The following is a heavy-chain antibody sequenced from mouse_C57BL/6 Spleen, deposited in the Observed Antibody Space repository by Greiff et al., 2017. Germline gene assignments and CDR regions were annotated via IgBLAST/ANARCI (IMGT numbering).Heavy chain of an antibody. D-gene: IGHD4-1*01. Sequence: EVKLLESGGGLVQPGGSLKLSCAASGIDFSRYWMSWVRRAPGKGLEWIGEINPDSSTINYAPSLKDKFIISRDNAKNTLYLQMSKVRSEHTALYYCARPNWDEEGYFDVWGTGTTVTVSS. V-gene: IGHV4-1*01. J-gene: IGHJ1*03. CDR3: ARPNWDEEGYFDV. CDR2: INPDSSTI. CDR1: GIDFSRYW.